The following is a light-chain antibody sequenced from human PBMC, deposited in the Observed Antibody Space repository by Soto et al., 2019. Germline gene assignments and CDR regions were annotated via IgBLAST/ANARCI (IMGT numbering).Light chain of an antibody. J-gene: IGLJ2*01. CDR3: SSYTSSSTPVV. CDR2: DVS. CDR1: SSDVGGYNY. V-gene: IGLV2-14*01. Sequence: QSALTQPASVSGSPGQSITISCTGTSSDVGGYNYVSWYQQHPGKAPKLMIYDVSNRPSGVSNRFSGSKSGNTASLTISGPQAWDEAEYYWSSYTSSSTPVVFGGGTKVTVL.